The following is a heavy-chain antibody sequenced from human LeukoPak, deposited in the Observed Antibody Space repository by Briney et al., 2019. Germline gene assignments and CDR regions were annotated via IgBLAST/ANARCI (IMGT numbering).Heavy chain of an antibody. V-gene: IGHV3-23*01. CDR2: ITGSGGST. D-gene: IGHD3-22*01. Sequence: GSLRLSCAASGFTFSNYGLSWVRQAPGKGLEWVSGITGSGGSTYYADSVKGRFTLSRDNSKNTVYLQMNSLRAEDTAIYYCARDERLLPFLKGGQGTRVTVSS. J-gene: IGHJ4*02. CDR1: GFTFSNYG. CDR3: ARDERLLPFLK.